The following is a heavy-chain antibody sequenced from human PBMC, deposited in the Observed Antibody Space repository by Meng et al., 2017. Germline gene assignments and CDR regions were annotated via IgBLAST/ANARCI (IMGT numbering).Heavy chain of an antibody. D-gene: IGHD3-22*01. CDR1: GYSFTSYW. V-gene: IGHV5-51*01. J-gene: IGHJ3*02. CDR2: IYPGDSDT. CDR3: ARRSIYYYDSSGYYWSAFAI. Sequence: GESLKISCKGSGYSFTSYWIGWVRQMPGKGLEWMGIIYPGDSDTRYSPSFQGQVTISADKSISTAYLQWSSLKASDTAMYYCARRSIYYYDSSGYYWSAFAIWGQGTMVTVSS.